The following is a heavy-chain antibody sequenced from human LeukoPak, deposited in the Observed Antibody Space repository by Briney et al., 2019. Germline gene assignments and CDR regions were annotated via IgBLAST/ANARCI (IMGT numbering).Heavy chain of an antibody. CDR2: ISSSSSYI. V-gene: IGHV3-21*04. CDR1: GFTFSSYS. CDR3: AKGRPFDY. D-gene: IGHD6-6*01. J-gene: IGHJ4*02. Sequence: PGGSLRLSCAASGFTFSSYSMNWVRQAPGKGLEWVSSISSSSSYIYYADSVKGRFTISRDNSKNTLYLQMNSLRAEDTAVYYCAKGRPFDYWGQGTLVTVSS.